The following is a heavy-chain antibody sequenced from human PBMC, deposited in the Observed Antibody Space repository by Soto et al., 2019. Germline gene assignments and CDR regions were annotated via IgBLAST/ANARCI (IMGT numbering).Heavy chain of an antibody. CDR3: ARDPLLIGDTDYGLDV. Sequence: VQLVESGGGLIQAGGSRRLSCRVSGFSVSTNYMAWVRQVPGKGLEWASVIYSSGQTYYPDSVQGRFTISRDNSKSTLYLEMSSLRAEDTAVYYCARDPLLIGDTDYGLDVWGQGTTVTVSS. CDR2: IYSSGQT. J-gene: IGHJ6*02. CDR1: GFSVSTNY. D-gene: IGHD2-21*01. V-gene: IGHV3-53*01.